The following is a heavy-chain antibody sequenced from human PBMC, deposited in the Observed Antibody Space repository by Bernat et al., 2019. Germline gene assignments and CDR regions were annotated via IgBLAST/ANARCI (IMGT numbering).Heavy chain of an antibody. CDR2: IYHGGST. CDR3: ARVASSSYGNYYYYYYMDV. J-gene: IGHJ6*03. D-gene: IGHD6-6*01. CDR1: GYSISSVYY. V-gene: IGHV4-38-2*01. Sequence: QVQLQESGPGLVKPSETLSLTCAVSGYSISSVYYRGWIRQPPGKGLEWIGNIYHGGSTYYNPSLKSRVTISVDTSKTQFSLKLSSVTAADTAVYYCARVASSSYGNYYYYYYMDVWGKGTTVTVSS.